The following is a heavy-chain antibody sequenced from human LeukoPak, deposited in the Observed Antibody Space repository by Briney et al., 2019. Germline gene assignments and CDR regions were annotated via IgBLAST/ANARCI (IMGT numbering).Heavy chain of an antibody. Sequence: PGGSLRLSCAASGFTFSNAWMSWVRQAPGKGLEWVGRIKSKTDGGTTDYAAPVKGRFTISRGDSKNTLYLQMNSLKTEDTAVYYCTTDLVVVAAHPRDYWGQGTLVTVSS. J-gene: IGHJ4*02. V-gene: IGHV3-15*01. CDR1: GFTFSNAW. D-gene: IGHD2-15*01. CDR3: TTDLVVVAAHPRDY. CDR2: IKSKTDGGTT.